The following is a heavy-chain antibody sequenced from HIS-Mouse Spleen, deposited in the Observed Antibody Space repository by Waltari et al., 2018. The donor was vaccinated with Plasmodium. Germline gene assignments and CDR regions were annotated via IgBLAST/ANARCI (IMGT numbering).Heavy chain of an antibody. D-gene: IGHD1-26*01. J-gene: IGHJ4*02. Sequence: QLQLQESGPGLVKPSETLSLTCTVSGGSISSSSYYWGWIRQPPGKGLEWIGSIYYSGSTYYNPSFKSRVTISVDTSKNRFSLKLSSVTAADTAVYYCARRGGSYYYFDYWGQGTLVTVSS. CDR2: IYYSGST. CDR1: GGSISSSSYY. CDR3: ARRGGSYYYFDY. V-gene: IGHV4-39*01.